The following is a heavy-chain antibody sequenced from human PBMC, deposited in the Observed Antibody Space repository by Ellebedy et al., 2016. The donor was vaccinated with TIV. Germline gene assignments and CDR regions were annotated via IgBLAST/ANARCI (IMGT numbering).Heavy chain of an antibody. CDR3: ARVGGYSGYDNGTDY. Sequence: SETLSLXXTVSGGSISSYYWSWIRQPPGKGLEWIGYIYYSGSTNYNPSLKSRVTISVDTSKNQFSLKLSSVTAADTAVYYCARVGGYSGYDNGTDYWGQGTLVTVSS. CDR1: GGSISSYY. D-gene: IGHD5-12*01. CDR2: IYYSGST. J-gene: IGHJ4*02. V-gene: IGHV4-59*12.